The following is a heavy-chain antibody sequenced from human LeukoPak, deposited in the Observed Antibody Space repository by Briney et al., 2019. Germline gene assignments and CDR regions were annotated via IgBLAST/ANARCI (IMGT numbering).Heavy chain of an antibody. Sequence: GGSLRLFCAASGFTFSSYGMHWVRQAPGKGPEWVAVISYDGSNKYYADSVKGRFTISRDNSKNTLYLQMNSLRAEDTAVYYCAKVEVVVVVPAAIRPDYYYGMDVWGQGTTVTVSS. CDR2: ISYDGSNK. CDR1: GFTFSSYG. D-gene: IGHD2-2*01. V-gene: IGHV3-30*18. CDR3: AKVEVVVVVPAAIRPDYYYGMDV. J-gene: IGHJ6*02.